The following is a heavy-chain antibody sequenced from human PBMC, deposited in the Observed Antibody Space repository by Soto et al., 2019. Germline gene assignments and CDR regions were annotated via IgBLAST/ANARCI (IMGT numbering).Heavy chain of an antibody. CDR2: IYFDGITT. CDR1: GFTFNTHW. V-gene: IGHV3-74*01. D-gene: IGHD1-26*01. Sequence: GGTLRLSCTPSGFTFNTHWMRWVRQAPVKGLVWVSRIYFDGITTNYADSVKGRLTVSRDNAKNTVYLHVNTLRDEDTAVSYCARGGAMGVDYWGQGTLVTVSS. CDR3: ARGGAMGVDY. J-gene: IGHJ4*02.